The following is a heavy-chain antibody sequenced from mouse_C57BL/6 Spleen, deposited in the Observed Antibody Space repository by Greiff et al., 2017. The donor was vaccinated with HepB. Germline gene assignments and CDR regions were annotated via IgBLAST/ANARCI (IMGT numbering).Heavy chain of an antibody. CDR3: ARAYGRWYFDV. V-gene: IGHV5-16*01. J-gene: IGHJ1*03. D-gene: IGHD1-1*01. CDR1: GFTFSDYY. Sequence: EVKLVESEGGLVQPGRSMKLSCTASGFTFSDYYMAWVRQVPEKGLEWVANINYDGSSTYYLDSLKSRFIISRDNAKNILYLQMSSLKSEDTATYYCARAYGRWYFDVWGTGTTVTVSS. CDR2: INYDGSST.